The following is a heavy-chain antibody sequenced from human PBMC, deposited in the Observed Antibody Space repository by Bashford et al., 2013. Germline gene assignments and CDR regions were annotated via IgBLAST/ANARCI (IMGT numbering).Heavy chain of an antibody. CDR1: GYTFTSYY. D-gene: IGHD1-26*01. Sequence: ASVKVSCKASGYTFTSYYLHWVRQAPGQGLEWMGVINPSGGGTSFARTLQGRITMTTDTSTSTAYMELRSLRSDDTAVYYCARHSGTDYFDYWGQGTLVTVSS. V-gene: IGHV1-46*04. CDR2: INPSGGGT. CDR3: ARHSGTDYFDY. J-gene: IGHJ4*02.